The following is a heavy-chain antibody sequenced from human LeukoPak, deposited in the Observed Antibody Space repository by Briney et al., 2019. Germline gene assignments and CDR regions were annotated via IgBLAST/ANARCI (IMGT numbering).Heavy chain of an antibody. CDR2: ISSSGGST. CDR3: AKDRNGDYSYYFDY. J-gene: IGHJ4*02. Sequence: PGGSLRLSCAASGFTFSRYAMSWVGQAPGKGLEWVSGISSSGGSTFYADSVKGRFTISRDNSKSTLHLQMSSLRAEDTAVYYCAKDRNGDYSYYFDYWGQGTLVTVSS. CDR1: GFTFSRYA. D-gene: IGHD4-17*01. V-gene: IGHV3-23*01.